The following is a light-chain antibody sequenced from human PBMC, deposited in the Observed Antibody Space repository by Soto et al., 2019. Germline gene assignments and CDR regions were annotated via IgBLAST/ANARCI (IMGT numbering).Light chain of an antibody. CDR3: HHRSNWRYT. Sequence: EVVLTQSPATLSLSPGEGATLSCRASQSIGNYLAWYQQKPGQAPRLLIYATSNRATGIPARFSGSGSGTDFTLTISSLEPEDFAVYYCHHRSNWRYTFGPGTKVDIK. CDR2: ATS. CDR1: QSIGNY. J-gene: IGKJ3*01. V-gene: IGKV3-11*01.